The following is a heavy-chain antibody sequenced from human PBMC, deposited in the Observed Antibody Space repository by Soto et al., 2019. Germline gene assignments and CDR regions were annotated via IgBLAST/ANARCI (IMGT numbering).Heavy chain of an antibody. V-gene: IGHV4-30-2*01. CDR1: GGSISSSGYS. J-gene: IGHJ4*02. Sequence: SETLSLTCAVSGGSISSSGYSWSWIRQPPGKGLEWIGYIYHSGSTYYNPSLKSRVTISVDRSKNQFSLKLSSVTAADTAVYYCAREKRGGSGLYYFDYWGQGTLVTVSS. D-gene: IGHD3-10*01. CDR3: AREKRGGSGLYYFDY. CDR2: IYHSGST.